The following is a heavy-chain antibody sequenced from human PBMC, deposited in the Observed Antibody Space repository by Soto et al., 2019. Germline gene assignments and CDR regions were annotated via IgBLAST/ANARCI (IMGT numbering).Heavy chain of an antibody. CDR1: GDSVSSGSYY. J-gene: IGHJ3*02. CDR2: IYYSGST. Sequence: SETLSLTCTVSGDSVSSGSYYWSCIRQPPGKGLEWIGYIYYSGSTNYNPSLKSRVTISVDTSKNQFSLKLSSVTAADTAVYYCARDALTTGTTYAFDIWGQGTMVTVSS. CDR3: ARDALTTGTTYAFDI. V-gene: IGHV4-61*01. D-gene: IGHD1-1*01.